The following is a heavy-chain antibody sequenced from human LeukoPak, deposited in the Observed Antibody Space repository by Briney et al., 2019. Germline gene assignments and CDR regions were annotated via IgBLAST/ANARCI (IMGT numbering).Heavy chain of an antibody. V-gene: IGHV3-7*01. D-gene: IGHD3-22*01. CDR1: GFTFSSYW. J-gene: IGHJ4*02. CDR3: ARDLYRIVVVPHYFDY. CDR2: IKKDGSEK. Sequence: GGSLRLSCAASGFTFSSYWMSWVRQAPGKGLEWVANIKKDGSEKYYVDSVKGRFTISRDNAKNSLYLQMDSLRAEDTAVYYCARDLYRIVVVPHYFDYWGQGTLVTVSS.